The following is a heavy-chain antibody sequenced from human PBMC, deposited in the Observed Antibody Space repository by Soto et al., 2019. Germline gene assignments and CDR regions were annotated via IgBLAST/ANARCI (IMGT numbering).Heavy chain of an antibody. J-gene: IGHJ6*02. V-gene: IGHV4-59*08. CDR3: ARQHSSGWTQYYYYYGMDV. Sequence: QVQLQESGPGLVKPSETLSLTCTVSGGSISSYYWSWIRQPPGKGLEWIGYIYYSGSTNYNPSLKSRFTLSVDTSKNQFSLKLSSVTAADTAVYYCARQHSSGWTQYYYYYGMDVWGQGTTVTVSS. CDR2: IYYSGST. D-gene: IGHD6-19*01. CDR1: GGSISSYY.